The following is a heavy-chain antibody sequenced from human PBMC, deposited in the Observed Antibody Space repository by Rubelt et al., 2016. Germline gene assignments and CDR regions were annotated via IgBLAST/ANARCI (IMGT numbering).Heavy chain of an antibody. CDR2: ISYDGNHI. Sequence: QVQLVESGGGVVQPGRSLRLSCAASGFAFHAYGMHWVRRAPGKGLEWMALISYDGNHIYYAISWRALFAISGANSRHTVFLEGRSLGPEDTAVYYGAKERGSAAAPEYYGMDVWGQGTTVTVSS. CDR1: GFAFHAYG. J-gene: IGHJ6*02. D-gene: IGHD6-13*01. V-gene: IGHV3-30*18. CDR3: AKERGSAAAPEYYGMDV.